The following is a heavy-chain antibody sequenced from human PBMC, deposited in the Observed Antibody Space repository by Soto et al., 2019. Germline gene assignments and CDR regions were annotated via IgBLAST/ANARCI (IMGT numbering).Heavy chain of an antibody. CDR3: TRGPRSTSTCTGDF. D-gene: IGHD3-10*02. CDR1: GFTLSMYW. V-gene: IGHV3-74*01. J-gene: IGHJ4*02. CDR2: INDDGRST. Sequence: PGGSMRLSCAASGFTLSMYWMHWVSQVQGKGPEWVSRINDDGRSTNYAHSVKGRFTISRDNAKNTLYLQMNDWRAEDTAFYYCTRGPRSTSTCTGDFWGQGTLVTVSS.